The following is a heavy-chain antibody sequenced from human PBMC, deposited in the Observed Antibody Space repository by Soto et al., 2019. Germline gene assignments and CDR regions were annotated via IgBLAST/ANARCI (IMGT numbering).Heavy chain of an antibody. CDR3: ANRASLGGGWGAFDI. Sequence: EVEPLESGGGLAQPGGSLRLSCAASGFTFSSYAMSWIRQAPGKGLEWVSAISGSGGSTYYADSVKGRFTISRDNSKNTLYLQMNSLRAEDTAVYYCANRASLGGGWGAFDIWGQGTMVTVSS. J-gene: IGHJ3*02. CDR1: GFTFSSYA. D-gene: IGHD6-19*01. V-gene: IGHV3-23*01. CDR2: ISGSGGST.